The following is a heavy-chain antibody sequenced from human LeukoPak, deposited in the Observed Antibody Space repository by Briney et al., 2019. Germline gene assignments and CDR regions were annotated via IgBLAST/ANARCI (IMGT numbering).Heavy chain of an antibody. V-gene: IGHV3-74*01. Sequence: PGGSLRLSCAASGFTFSSYWMHWVRQAPGKGLVWVSLINSDGSSTYYADSVKSRFTISRDNAKNTLYLQMNSLRAEDTAVYYCARDQIVGATGFGYWGQGTLVTVSS. CDR1: GFTFSSYW. CDR2: INSDGSST. CDR3: ARDQIVGATGFGY. J-gene: IGHJ4*02. D-gene: IGHD1-26*01.